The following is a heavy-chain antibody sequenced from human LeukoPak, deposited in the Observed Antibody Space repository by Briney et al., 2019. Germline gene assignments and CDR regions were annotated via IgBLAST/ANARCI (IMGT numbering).Heavy chain of an antibody. CDR2: IYSGGST. CDR3: ARVLSSGYSPDDYFDY. Sequence: GGSLRLSCAASGFTFNTYTMNWVRQAPGKGLEWVSVIYSGGSTYYADSVKGRFTISRDNPKNTLYLQMNSLRAEDTAVYYCARVLSSGYSPDDYFDYWGQGTLVTVSS. J-gene: IGHJ4*02. D-gene: IGHD3-22*01. V-gene: IGHV3-53*01. CDR1: GFTFNTYT.